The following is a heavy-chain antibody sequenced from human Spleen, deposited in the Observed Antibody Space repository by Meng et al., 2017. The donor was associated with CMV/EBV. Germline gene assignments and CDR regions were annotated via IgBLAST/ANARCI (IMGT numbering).Heavy chain of an antibody. V-gene: IGHV4-34*01. CDR1: AGAVCGSY. D-gene: IGHD3-22*01. Sequence: VYAGAVCGSYWIRCLQPPGKRLEWSGEINHSGSTSYNPSLKCRVTISDDTSKTQFSLKLRSVTAADTAVYYCARGLNSGYRNWYFDLWGRGTLVTVSS. CDR3: ARGLNSGYRNWYFDL. CDR2: INHSGST. J-gene: IGHJ2*01.